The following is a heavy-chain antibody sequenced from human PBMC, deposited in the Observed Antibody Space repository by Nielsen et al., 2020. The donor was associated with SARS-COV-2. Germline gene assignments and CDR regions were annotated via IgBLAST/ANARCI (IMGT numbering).Heavy chain of an antibody. V-gene: IGHV3-23*01. CDR3: AKDYFLEWPFGDQHDF. Sequence: GESLKISCAASGFTFSSQAMTWVRQAPGKGLEWVSAISGSSAAIYYADSVQGRFTISRDNSKNTLYLQMNSLRAEDTAIYYCAKDYFLEWPFGDQHDFWGPGTLVTVSS. J-gene: IGHJ4*02. CDR2: ISGSSAAI. D-gene: IGHD3-3*01. CDR1: GFTFSSQA.